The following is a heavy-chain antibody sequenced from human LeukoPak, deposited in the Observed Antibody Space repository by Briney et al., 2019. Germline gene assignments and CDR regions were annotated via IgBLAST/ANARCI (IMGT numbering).Heavy chain of an antibody. Sequence: PGGSLRLSCAASGLTVSSNYMSWVRQAPGKGLEWVSVIYSGGNTDYADSVKGRFTISRDNSRNMVYLQMNSLRAEDTAVYYCARYYYDSSGYAYYFDYWGQGTLVTVSS. CDR3: ARYYYDSSGYAYYFDY. D-gene: IGHD3-22*01. J-gene: IGHJ4*02. V-gene: IGHV3-53*01. CDR2: IYSGGNT. CDR1: GLTVSSNY.